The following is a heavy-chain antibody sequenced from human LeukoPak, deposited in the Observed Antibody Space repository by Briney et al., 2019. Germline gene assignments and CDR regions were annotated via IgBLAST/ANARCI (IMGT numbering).Heavy chain of an antibody. D-gene: IGHD1-26*01. J-gene: IGHJ4*02. CDR2: MYKSGST. V-gene: IGHV3-53*01. Sequence: GESLRLSCAAPGFAVSSRYMAGVRQAPGKGLEWLSIMYKSGSTEYADSVKGRFTISRDSSRNTLHLQMTSLRGEDTAVYYCARGDSGSYYGSGDEHFDVWGQGTRVTVAS. CDR1: GFAVSSRY. CDR3: ARGDSGSYYGSGDEHFDV.